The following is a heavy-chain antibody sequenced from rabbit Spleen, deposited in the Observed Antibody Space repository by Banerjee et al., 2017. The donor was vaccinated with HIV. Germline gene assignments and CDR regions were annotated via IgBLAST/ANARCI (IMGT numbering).Heavy chain of an antibody. CDR1: GFSFSSSDY. D-gene: IGHD1-1*01. V-gene: IGHV1S40*01. Sequence: QSLEESGGDLVKPGASLTLTCTASGFSFSSSDYMCWVRQAPGKGLEWISCIAGSSSGFTNSATWAKGRFASSNASSATVTLQMTIMTVADKAAYFCARDNGNSFSGYGMDLWGQGTLVTVS. J-gene: IGHJ6*01. CDR2: IAGSSSGFT. CDR3: ARDNGNSFSGYGMDL.